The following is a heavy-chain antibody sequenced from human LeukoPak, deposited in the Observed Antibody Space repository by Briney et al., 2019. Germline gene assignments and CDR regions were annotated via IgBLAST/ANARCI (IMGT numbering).Heavy chain of an antibody. J-gene: IGHJ4*02. D-gene: IGHD3-16*01. CDR2: ISSGSSTI. Sequence: GGSLRLSCAASGFTFSDYYMSWIRQAPGKGLEWFSYISSGSSTIYYAGSVKGRFTVSRDNAKNSLYLQMNSLRAEDTAIYYCVRDVGAVRGEVYFDYWGQGTLVTVSS. CDR1: GFTFSDYY. V-gene: IGHV3-11*04. CDR3: VRDVGAVRGEVYFDY.